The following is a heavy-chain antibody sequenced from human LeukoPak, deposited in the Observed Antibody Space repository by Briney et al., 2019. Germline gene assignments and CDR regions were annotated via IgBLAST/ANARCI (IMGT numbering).Heavy chain of an antibody. Sequence: GGSLRLSCAASGFTFSSYSMNWVRQAPGKGLEWVSSISSSSSYIYYADSVKGRFTISRDNAKNSLYLQMNSLRAEDTAVYYCARGVDYDFWSGYYRIYYYYGMDVWGQGTTVTVSS. V-gene: IGHV3-21*01. CDR2: ISSSSSYI. D-gene: IGHD3-3*01. J-gene: IGHJ6*02. CDR1: GFTFSSYS. CDR3: ARGVDYDFWSGYYRIYYYYGMDV.